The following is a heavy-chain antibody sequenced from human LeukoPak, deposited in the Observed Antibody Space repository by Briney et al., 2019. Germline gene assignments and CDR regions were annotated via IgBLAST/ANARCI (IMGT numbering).Heavy chain of an antibody. Sequence: PSETLSLTCTVSGGSISTSNYYWGWIRQPPGKGLEWIGSIYYSGSTYYNPSLKSRVTISVDTSKNQFSLKLSSVTAADTAVYYCARNRIAARPSGVGYYFDYWGQGTLVTVSS. V-gene: IGHV4-39*07. J-gene: IGHJ4*02. CDR2: IYYSGST. D-gene: IGHD6-6*01. CDR3: ARNRIAARPSGVGYYFDY. CDR1: GGSISTSNYY.